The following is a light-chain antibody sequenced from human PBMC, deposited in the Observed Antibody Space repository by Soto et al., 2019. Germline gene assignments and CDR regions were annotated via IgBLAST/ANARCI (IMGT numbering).Light chain of an antibody. CDR1: LSNIGSNF. CDR3: AAWDDSLSGVV. Sequence: QSVLTQPPSASGTPGQRVTISCSGSLSNIGSNFIYWYQQFPGTAPKLLIFRNNERPSGVPDRFSGSKSGNSASLAISGLRSEDEADYHCAAWDDSLSGVVFGGGTKLTVL. CDR2: RNN. V-gene: IGLV1-47*01. J-gene: IGLJ2*01.